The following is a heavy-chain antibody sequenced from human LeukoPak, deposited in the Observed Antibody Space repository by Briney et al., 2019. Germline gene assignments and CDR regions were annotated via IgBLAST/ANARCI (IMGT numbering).Heavy chain of an antibody. D-gene: IGHD6-13*01. CDR2: ISDSGGST. CDR1: GITLSNYG. Sequence: GGSLRLSCAVSGITLSNYGMSWVRQAPGKGLEWVAGISDSGGSTNYADSVKGRFTISRDNAKNSLYLQMNSLRAEDTAVYYCARDKAAAAGTFDYWGQGTLVTVSS. J-gene: IGHJ4*02. V-gene: IGHV3-23*01. CDR3: ARDKAAAAGTFDY.